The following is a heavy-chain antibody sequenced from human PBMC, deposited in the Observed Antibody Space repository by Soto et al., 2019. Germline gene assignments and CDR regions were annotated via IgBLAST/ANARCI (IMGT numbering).Heavy chain of an antibody. CDR1: GFTFSNYA. V-gene: IGHV3-23*01. CDR3: AKRATGTYFDY. J-gene: IGHJ4*02. Sequence: EVQLLESGGGLVQPGGSLRLSCAASGFTFSNYAMNWVRQAPGKGLEWVSVICGSGGSTYYADSVKGRFTISRDNSKNTLYLQMNSLRAEDTAVYYCAKRATGTYFDYWGQGTLVTVSS. D-gene: IGHD1-1*01. CDR2: ICGSGGST.